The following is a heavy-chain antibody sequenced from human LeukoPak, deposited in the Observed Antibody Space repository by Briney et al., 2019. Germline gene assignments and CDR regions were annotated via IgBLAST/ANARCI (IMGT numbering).Heavy chain of an antibody. CDR3: ARARDYYYDSSGYQGALDI. Sequence: PSETLSLTCTVSGGSISSSSFYWGWIRQPPGKGLEWIGTIYYSGSTYYNPSLKSRVTVSLDTSKNQFSLKLTSVTAAATAVYYCARARDYYYDSSGYQGALDIWGQGTMVTVSS. CDR2: IYYSGST. D-gene: IGHD3-22*01. V-gene: IGHV4-39*07. CDR1: GGSISSSSFY. J-gene: IGHJ3*02.